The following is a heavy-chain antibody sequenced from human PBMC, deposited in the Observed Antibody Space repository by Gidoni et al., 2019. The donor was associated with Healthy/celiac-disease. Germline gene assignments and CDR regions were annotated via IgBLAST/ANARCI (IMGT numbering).Heavy chain of an antibody. D-gene: IGHD2-2*01. CDR1: GCTFRDYY. CDR2: ISSSGSTI. Sequence: QVQLVESGGGLVKPGGSLRLSCAASGCTFRDYYMSWIRQAPGKGLEWVSDISSSGSTIYYADSVKGRFTITRDNAKNSLYLQMNSLRAEDTAVYYCATSRKRIVVVPAAFDYWGQGTLVTVSS. CDR3: ATSRKRIVVVPAAFDY. V-gene: IGHV3-11*01. J-gene: IGHJ4*02.